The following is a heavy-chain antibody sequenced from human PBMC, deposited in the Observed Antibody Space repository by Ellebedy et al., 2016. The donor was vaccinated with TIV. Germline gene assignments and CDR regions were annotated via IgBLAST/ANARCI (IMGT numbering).Heavy chain of an antibody. J-gene: IGHJ4*02. CDR3: ARDAYNPGSVFDY. V-gene: IGHV3-7*03. CDR1: GFTFSSYW. Sequence: GESLKISCTVSGFTFSSYWMSWVRQAPGKGLEWVATIRQDGSEKYHVDSVKGRFTVSRDNARNSLNLQMNSLRAEDTAVYYCARDAYNPGSVFDYWGQGTLVTVSS. D-gene: IGHD1-1*01. CDR2: IRQDGSEK.